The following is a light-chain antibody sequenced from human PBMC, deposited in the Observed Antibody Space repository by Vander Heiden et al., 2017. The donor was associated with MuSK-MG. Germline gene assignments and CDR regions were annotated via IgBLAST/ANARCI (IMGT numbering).Light chain of an antibody. V-gene: IGKV1D-8*01. CDR3: QQYYTFPQT. Sequence: VIWRTQMRSLLSGSTGDRVTISCRMSQGISSYLAWYQQKPGKAPELLIYAASTLQSPVPSTPSRSGSGTDFTLTIICLQSQDIPTYYFQQYYTFPQTFGQATKVQIK. J-gene: IGKJ1*01. CDR1: QGISSY. CDR2: AAS.